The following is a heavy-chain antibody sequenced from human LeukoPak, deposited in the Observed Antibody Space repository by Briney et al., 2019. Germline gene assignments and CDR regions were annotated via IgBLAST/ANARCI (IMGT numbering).Heavy chain of an antibody. D-gene: IGHD3-16*02. CDR2: INRSGST. V-gene: IGHV4-34*01. CDR3: ARRSNYDYVWGSYRYTLLFDY. Sequence: SETLSLTCAVYGGSFSGYYWSWIRQPPGKGLEWIGEINRSGSTNYNPSLKSRVTISVDTSKNQFSLKLSSVTAADTAVYYCARRSNYDYVWGSYRYTLLFDYWGQGTLVTVSS. J-gene: IGHJ4*02. CDR1: GGSFSGYY.